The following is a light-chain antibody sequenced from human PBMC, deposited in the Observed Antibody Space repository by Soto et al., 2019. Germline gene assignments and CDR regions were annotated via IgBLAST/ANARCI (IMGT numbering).Light chain of an antibody. CDR1: QGISNY. J-gene: IGKJ2*01. Sequence: DIQMTRSPSSLSASVGDRVTITCRASQGISNYLAWYQQKPGKVPKLLIYAASTLQSGVPSRFSGSGSGTDFTLTISSLQPEDVATYYCQKYNSAPPYTFGQGTKLEIK. CDR2: AAS. V-gene: IGKV1-27*01. CDR3: QKYNSAPPYT.